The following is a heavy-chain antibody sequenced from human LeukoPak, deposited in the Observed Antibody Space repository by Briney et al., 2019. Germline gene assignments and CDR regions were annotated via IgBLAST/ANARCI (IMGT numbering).Heavy chain of an antibody. CDR2: IGPSASQT. D-gene: IGHD5-24*01. V-gene: IGHV5-10-1*01. Sequence: GESLRISCQGSGYSFINYWISWVRQMPGRGLEWMGRIGPSASQTNYNPSFRGHLTISVDTSVSTAYLQWNSLKASDTAIYYCARRNRDKSISLDLWGPGTVVTVSS. J-gene: IGHJ2*01. CDR3: ARRNRDKSISLDL. CDR1: GYSFINYW.